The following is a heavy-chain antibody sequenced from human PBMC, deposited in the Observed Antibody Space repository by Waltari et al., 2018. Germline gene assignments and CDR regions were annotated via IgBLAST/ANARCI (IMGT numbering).Heavy chain of an antibody. Sequence: EVQLVESGGGLIQPGGSLRLSCAASGFTVSGNYMSWVRQDPGKGRQWVSIIYTGDNAYYADSVKGRFTISRDNSKNTLNLQMNSLRAADTAMYYCVSRSPTVTNIEYWGQGTLVTVSS. CDR3: VSRSPTVTNIEY. V-gene: IGHV3-53*01. CDR1: GFTVSGNY. D-gene: IGHD4-17*01. CDR2: IYTGDNA. J-gene: IGHJ4*02.